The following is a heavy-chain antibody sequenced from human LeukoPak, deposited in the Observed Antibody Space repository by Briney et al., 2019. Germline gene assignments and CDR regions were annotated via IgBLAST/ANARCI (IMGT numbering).Heavy chain of an antibody. CDR2: ISGSGGST. V-gene: IGHV3-23*01. J-gene: IGHJ4*02. Sequence: GGSLRLSCAASGFTFSSYAMSWVRQAPGKGLEWVSAISGSGGSTYYADSVKGRLTISRDNSKNTLYLQMNSLRAEDTAVYYCAKDGTSSWYVSAPCWGQGTLVTVSS. D-gene: IGHD6-13*01. CDR1: GFTFSSYA. CDR3: AKDGTSSWYVSAPC.